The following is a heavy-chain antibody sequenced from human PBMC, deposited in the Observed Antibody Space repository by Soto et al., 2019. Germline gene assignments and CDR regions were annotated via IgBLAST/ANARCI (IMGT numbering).Heavy chain of an antibody. CDR3: ARSRNSDYVPQY. D-gene: IGHD4-4*01. CDR2: IYYSGTT. Sequence: QVQLQESGPGLVKPSQTLSLTCTVSGGSISSGDYYWSWIRQPPGKGLEWIGYIYYSGTTYYNPSLKSRVSISVDTAKNQFSLKLSSVTAADTAVYYCARSRNSDYVPQYWGQGTLVTVSS. CDR1: GGSISSGDYY. J-gene: IGHJ4*02. V-gene: IGHV4-30-4*01.